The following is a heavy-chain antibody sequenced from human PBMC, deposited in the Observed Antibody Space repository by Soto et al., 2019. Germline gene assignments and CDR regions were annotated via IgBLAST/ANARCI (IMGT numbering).Heavy chain of an antibody. J-gene: IGHJ3*02. Sequence: EVQLVESGGGLVQPGGSLRLSCAASGFTFSSYEMNWVRQAPGKGLEWVSYISSSGSTIYYADSVKGRFTISRDNAKNSLYLQMNSLRAEDTAVYYCARVRYSYGSDAFDIWGQGTMVTASS. V-gene: IGHV3-48*03. CDR1: GFTFSSYE. CDR2: ISSSGSTI. D-gene: IGHD5-18*01. CDR3: ARVRYSYGSDAFDI.